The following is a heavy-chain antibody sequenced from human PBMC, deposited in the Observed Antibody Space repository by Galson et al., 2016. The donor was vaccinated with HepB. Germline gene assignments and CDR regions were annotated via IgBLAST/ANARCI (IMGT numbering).Heavy chain of an antibody. CDR3: VKDLGAKWSPSHNYYGMYV. D-gene: IGHD3-16*01. CDR1: GFTFDDYA. V-gene: IGHV3-9*01. Sequence: SLRLSCAASGFTFDDYAMHWVRQGPGKGPEWVAAISWNSGEVAYAGSLKGRFTISRDNARNSLFLQMNSLTVDDTASYYCVKDLGAKWSPSHNYYGMYVWGKGTTVTVSS. J-gene: IGHJ6*04. CDR2: ISWNSGEV.